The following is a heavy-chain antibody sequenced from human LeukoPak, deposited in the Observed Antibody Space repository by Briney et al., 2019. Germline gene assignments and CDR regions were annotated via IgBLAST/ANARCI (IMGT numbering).Heavy chain of an antibody. Sequence: SETLSLTCAVYGGSFSGYYWSWIRQPPGKGLEWIGEINHSGSTNYNPSLKSRVTISVDTSKNQFSLKLSSVTAADTAVYYCASFGRYFDWLPKRLDAFDIWAKGQWSPSLQ. V-gene: IGHV4-34*01. CDR2: INHSGST. CDR3: ASFGRYFDWLPKRLDAFDI. CDR1: GGSFSGYY. J-gene: IGHJ3*02. D-gene: IGHD3-9*01.